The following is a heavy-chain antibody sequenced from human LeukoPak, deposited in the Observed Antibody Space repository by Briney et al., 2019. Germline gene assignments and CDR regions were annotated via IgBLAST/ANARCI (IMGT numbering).Heavy chain of an antibody. V-gene: IGHV1-2*02. Sequence: ASVKVSCKASGYTFTSYGISWVRQAPGQGLEWMGWINPNSGGTNYAQRFQGRVTMTRDTSISTAYMELSRLRSDDTAVYYCARDPSYDIFDYWGQGTLVTVSS. CDR3: ARDPSYDIFDY. D-gene: IGHD3-9*01. CDR2: INPNSGGT. CDR1: GYTFTSYG. J-gene: IGHJ4*02.